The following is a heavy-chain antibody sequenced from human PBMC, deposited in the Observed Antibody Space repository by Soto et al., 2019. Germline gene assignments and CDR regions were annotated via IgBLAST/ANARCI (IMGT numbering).Heavy chain of an antibody. D-gene: IGHD2-8*01. CDR1: GFTFGDYA. V-gene: IGHV3-49*03. Sequence: GGSLRLSCTTSGFTFGDYAMSWFRQAPGKGLEWVGVVRSKAFGGTTDYAASVECRFYISRDDSKSIPYLQMNSVTTEDTAGYYCAKVCYQSLVLVEGFDCCGQGTLVTVSS. CDR2: VRSKAFGGTT. CDR3: AKVCYQSLVLVEGFDC. J-gene: IGHJ4*02.